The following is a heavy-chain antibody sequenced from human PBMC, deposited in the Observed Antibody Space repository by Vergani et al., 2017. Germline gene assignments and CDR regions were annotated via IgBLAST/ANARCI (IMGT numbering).Heavy chain of an antibody. J-gene: IGHJ4*02. D-gene: IGHD3-10*01. CDR2: ISYDGSNK. CDR1: GFTFSSYA. Sequence: QVQLVESGGGLVKPGGSLRLSCAASGFTFSSYAMHWVRQAPGKGLEWVAVISYDGSNKYYADSVKGRFTISRDNSKNTLYLQMNSLRAEDTAVYYCARDRRPLWFGELPDYWGQGTLVTVSS. V-gene: IGHV3-30-3*01. CDR3: ARDRRPLWFGELPDY.